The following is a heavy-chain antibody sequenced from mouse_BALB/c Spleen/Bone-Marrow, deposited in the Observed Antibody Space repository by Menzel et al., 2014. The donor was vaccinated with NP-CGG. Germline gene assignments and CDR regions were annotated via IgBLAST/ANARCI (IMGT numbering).Heavy chain of an antibody. J-gene: IGHJ3*01. D-gene: IGHD2-13*01. Sequence: VQLVESGAELVQPGASVKLSCKASGYTFTSYYMYWVKQRPGQGLEWIGEINPSNGGTNFNEKFKSKATLTVDKSSSTAYMQLSSLTSEDSAVYYCTREGDSPFAYWGQGTLVTVSA. CDR1: GYTFTSYY. V-gene: IGHV1S81*02. CDR2: INPSNGGT. CDR3: TREGDSPFAY.